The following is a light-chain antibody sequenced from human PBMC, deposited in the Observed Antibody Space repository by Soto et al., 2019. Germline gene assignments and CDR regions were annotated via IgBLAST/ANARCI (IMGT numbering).Light chain of an antibody. CDR3: QQYYSYLT. CDR1: QGISSY. V-gene: IGKV1-8*01. Sequence: AIRMTQSPSSFSASTGDRVTITCRASQGISSYLAWYQQKPGNAPKLLIYAASTLQSGVPSRFSGSGSGTDFTLTISCLQSEDFATYYCQQYYSYLTFGPGTKVDIK. CDR2: AAS. J-gene: IGKJ3*01.